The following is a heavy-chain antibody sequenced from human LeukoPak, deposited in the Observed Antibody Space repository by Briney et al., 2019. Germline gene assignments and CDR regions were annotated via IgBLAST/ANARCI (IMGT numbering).Heavy chain of an antibody. CDR2: IWYDGSNK. CDR3: ARDYLDWYFDL. Sequence: GGSLRLSSAASGFTFSSYGMHWVRQAPGKGLEWVAVIWYDGSNKYYADSVMGRFTISRDNSKNTLYLQMNSLRAEDTAVYYCARDYLDWYFDLWGRGTLVTVSS. V-gene: IGHV3-33*01. J-gene: IGHJ2*01. CDR1: GFTFSSYG.